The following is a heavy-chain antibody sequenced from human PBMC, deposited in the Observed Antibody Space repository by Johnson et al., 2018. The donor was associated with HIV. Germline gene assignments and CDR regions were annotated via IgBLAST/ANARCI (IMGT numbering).Heavy chain of an antibody. V-gene: IGHV3-53*01. J-gene: IGHJ3*02. CDR3: AKTVRQWLVRNDAFDI. Sequence: VQLVESGGGLIQPGGSLRLSCAASGFTVSSNYMSWVRQAPGKGLECLAYISSSGSSIYYPDSVKGRFTISRDNSKNTLYLQMNRLRAEDTAVYYCAKTVRQWLVRNDAFDIWGQGTMVTVSS. D-gene: IGHD6-19*01. CDR1: GFTVSSNY. CDR2: ISSSGSSI.